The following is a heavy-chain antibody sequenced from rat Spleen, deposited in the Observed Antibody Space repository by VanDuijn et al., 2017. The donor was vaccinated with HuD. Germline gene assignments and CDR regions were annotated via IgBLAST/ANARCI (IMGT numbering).Heavy chain of an antibody. V-gene: IGHV1-57*01. J-gene: IGHJ3*01. Sequence: QVQLQQSGAELAKPGSSVKISCKASGYTFTSYDISWIKQTTGQGLESIGNINTGSGGTYYNEKFKGKATLTVDKPSSTAFMQLSSLTPEDTAVYYCARKGGNLNWFAYWGQGTLVTVSS. D-gene: IGHD1-11*01. CDR3: ARKGGNLNWFAY. CDR1: GYTFTSYD. CDR2: INTGSGGT.